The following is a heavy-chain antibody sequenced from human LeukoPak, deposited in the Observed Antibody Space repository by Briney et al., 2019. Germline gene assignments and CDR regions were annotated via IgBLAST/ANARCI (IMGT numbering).Heavy chain of an antibody. CDR3: TQLGRWTPKN. Sequence: SGPTLVKPTQPLTLTCTFSGFSLSTNGVGVGWIRQPPGKALEWLAVIYWNDDKRYSPSLKSRLTITKDTSKNQVVLTMTNMDPVDTATYFCTQLGRWTPKNWGQGTLLTVSS. CDR1: GFSLSTNGVG. D-gene: IGHD4-23*01. J-gene: IGHJ4*02. V-gene: IGHV2-5*01. CDR2: IYWNDDK.